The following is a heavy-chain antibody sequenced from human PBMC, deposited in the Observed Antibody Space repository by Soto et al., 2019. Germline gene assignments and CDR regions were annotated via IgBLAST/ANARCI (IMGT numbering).Heavy chain of an antibody. J-gene: IGHJ4*02. D-gene: IGHD1-26*01. CDR3: TRGPRADSSGTGAH. CDR2: IDGSGGTR. Sequence: GGSLRLSCAASEFTFRSSAMGWVRQAPGKGLDWVSAIDGSGGTRLYADSVKGRFTISRDNSKNTLYLQMNNLKPDDTAIYYCTRGPRADSSGTGAHWGQGTPVTVSS. CDR1: EFTFRSSA. V-gene: IGHV3-23*01.